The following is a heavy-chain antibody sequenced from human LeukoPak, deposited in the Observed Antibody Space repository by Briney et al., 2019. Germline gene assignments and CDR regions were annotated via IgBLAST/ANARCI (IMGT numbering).Heavy chain of an antibody. CDR2: INHSGST. D-gene: IGHD3-10*01. CDR1: GGSFSGYY. CDR3: ARSGSGIDY. V-gene: IGHV4-34*01. J-gene: IGHJ4*02. Sequence: SETLSLTCAVYGGSFSGYYWSWIRQPPGKGLEWIGEINHSGSTNYNPSLKSRVTISADTSKNQFSLKLSSVTAADTAVYYCARSGSGIDYWGQGTLVTVSS.